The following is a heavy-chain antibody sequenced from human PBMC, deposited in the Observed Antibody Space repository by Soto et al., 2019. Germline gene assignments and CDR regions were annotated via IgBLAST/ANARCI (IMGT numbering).Heavy chain of an antibody. J-gene: IGHJ5*02. D-gene: IGHD2-2*01. CDR3: ARGYCSSTSCYRSNNWFDP. CDR1: GYSFTSYW. V-gene: IGHV5-10-1*01. CDR2: IDPSDSYT. Sequence: GESLKISCKGSGYSFTSYWISWVRQMPGKGLEWMGRIDPSDSYTNYSPSFQGHVTISADKSISTAYLQWSSLKASDTAMYYCARGYCSSTSCYRSNNWFDPWGQGTLVTAPQ.